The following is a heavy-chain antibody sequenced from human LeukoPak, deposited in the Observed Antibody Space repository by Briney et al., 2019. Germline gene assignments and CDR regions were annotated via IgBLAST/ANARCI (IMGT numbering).Heavy chain of an antibody. Sequence: QTGGSLRLSCAASGFTFSNYWMHWVRQVPGKGLFWVSRIISDASSTLYADSVKGRFTISRDNAKNTLYLQMNSLTVEDTGVYYCARGPLGTGEFDYWGQGTLVTVSS. V-gene: IGHV3-74*01. CDR3: ARGPLGTGEFDY. D-gene: IGHD7-27*01. CDR1: GFTFSNYW. CDR2: IISDASST. J-gene: IGHJ4*02.